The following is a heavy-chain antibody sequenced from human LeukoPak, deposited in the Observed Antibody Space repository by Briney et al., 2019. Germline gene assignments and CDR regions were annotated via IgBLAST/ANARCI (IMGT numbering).Heavy chain of an antibody. J-gene: IGHJ4*02. D-gene: IGHD2-2*02. V-gene: IGHV3-30-3*01. Sequence: GGSLRLSCAASGFTFSSYAMHWVRQAPGKGLEWVAVISYDGSNKYYADSVKGRFTISRDNSKITLYLQMNSLRAEDTAVYYCARETDPYHFDYWGQGTLATVSS. CDR3: ARETDPYHFDY. CDR1: GFTFSSYA. CDR2: ISYDGSNK.